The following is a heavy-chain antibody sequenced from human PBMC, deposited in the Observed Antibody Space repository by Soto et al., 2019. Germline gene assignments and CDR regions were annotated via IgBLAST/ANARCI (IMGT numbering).Heavy chain of an antibody. CDR3: VRXXWADYGGIFDP. Sequence: ETLSLTCTVSGGSISGYYWSWIRQPPGKGLEWIGYIYYSGTTNYNPSLKSRVTISVDTSKNQFSLKLSSVTAADTAVYYCVRXXWADYGGIFDPWGQGTLVTVS. V-gene: IGHV4-59*01. D-gene: IGHD4-17*01. J-gene: IGHJ5*02. CDR1: GGSISGYY. CDR2: IYYSGTT.